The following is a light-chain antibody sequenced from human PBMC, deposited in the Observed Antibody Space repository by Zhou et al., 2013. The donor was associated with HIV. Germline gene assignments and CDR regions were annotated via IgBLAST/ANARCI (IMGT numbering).Light chain of an antibody. CDR2: GAS. CDR1: QSIIRY. Sequence: EIVLTQSPATLSLSPGERATLSCRASQSIIRYLAWYQQKPGQAPRLLISGASSRATGIPDRFRGRGSGTDFTLTISRLEPEDFAVYYCQQYGSSPITFGQGTRLEIK. J-gene: IGKJ5*01. V-gene: IGKV3-20*01. CDR3: QQYGSSPIT.